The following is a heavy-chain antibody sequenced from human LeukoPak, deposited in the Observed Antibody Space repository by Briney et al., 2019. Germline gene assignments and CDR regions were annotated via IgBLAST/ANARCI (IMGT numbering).Heavy chain of an antibody. V-gene: IGHV4-59*08. Sequence: PSETLSLTCAVYGGSFSGYYWSWIRQPPGKGLEWIGYIYYSGSTNYNPSLKSRVTISVDTSKNQFSLKLSSVTAADTAVYYCARYQTVRGLENWFDPWGQGTLVTVSS. D-gene: IGHD3-10*01. CDR1: GGSFSGYY. CDR3: ARYQTVRGLENWFDP. CDR2: IYYSGST. J-gene: IGHJ5*02.